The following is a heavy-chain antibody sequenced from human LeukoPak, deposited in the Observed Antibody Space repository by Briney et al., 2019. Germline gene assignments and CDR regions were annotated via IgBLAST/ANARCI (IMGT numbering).Heavy chain of an antibody. D-gene: IGHD3-10*01. CDR1: GFTFSSYG. J-gene: IGHJ4*02. CDR2: ISRGSSYI. V-gene: IGHV3-21*01. Sequence: PGGSLRLSCAASGFTFSSYGMHWVRQAPGKGLEWVSSISRGSSYIYYADSMKGRFTISRDNAKNSLDLQMHSLRAEDTAVYYCARGSTVVRGVSPAGDYWGQGTLVTVSS. CDR3: ARGSTVVRGVSPAGDY.